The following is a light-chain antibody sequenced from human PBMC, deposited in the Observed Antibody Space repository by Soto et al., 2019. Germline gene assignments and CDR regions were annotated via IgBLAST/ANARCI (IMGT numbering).Light chain of an antibody. V-gene: IGKV3-15*01. J-gene: IGKJ4*01. CDR2: GSS. Sequence: EIVMTQSPATLSVSPGERATLSCRASQSVSSNLAWYQQKPGQAPRLLLYGSSPRATGIPARFSGSWSGTEFTLTISSLQSEDFAVYYCQQYNNWLTVGGGTKVDIK. CDR3: QQYNNWLT. CDR1: QSVSSN.